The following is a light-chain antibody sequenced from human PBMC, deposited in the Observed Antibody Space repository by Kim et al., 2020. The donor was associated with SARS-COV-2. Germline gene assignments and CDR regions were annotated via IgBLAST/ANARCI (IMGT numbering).Light chain of an antibody. Sequence: PASNSCRSSQSSVYSDGNIYLNWFHQRPGQSPRRLIYKVSNRDSGVPDRFSGSGSGTDFTLQISRVEAEDVGVYYCMQGTHWPFTFGPGTKVDIK. CDR3: MQGTHWPFT. CDR1: QSSVYSDGNIY. CDR2: KVS. V-gene: IGKV2-30*01. J-gene: IGKJ3*01.